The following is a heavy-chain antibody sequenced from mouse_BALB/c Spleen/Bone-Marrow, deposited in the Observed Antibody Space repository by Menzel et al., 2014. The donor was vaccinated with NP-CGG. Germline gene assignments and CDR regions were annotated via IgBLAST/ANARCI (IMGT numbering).Heavy chain of an antibody. CDR1: GYTFTSYT. D-gene: IGHD4-1*01. J-gene: IGHJ3*01. Sequence: QVQLQQSGAELARPGASVKMSCKASGYTFTSYTIQWVKRRPGQGLEWVGYIVPSSGYTDYNQNFKNKTTLTADKSSSTAYMLLSSLTSADSAVYYCAREARTGAWFAYWGQGTLVTVSA. CDR2: IVPSSGYT. V-gene: IGHV1-4*02. CDR3: AREARTGAWFAY.